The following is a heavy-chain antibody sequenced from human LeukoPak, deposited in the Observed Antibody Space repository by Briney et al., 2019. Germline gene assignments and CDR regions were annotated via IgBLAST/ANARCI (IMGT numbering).Heavy chain of an antibody. J-gene: IGHJ4*02. CDR2: ISSSSSYI. D-gene: IGHD1-26*01. V-gene: IGHV3-21*01. CDR1: GFTFSSYS. CDR3: ASEHSGNYYRPFDY. Sequence: PGGSLRLSCAASGFTFSSYSMNWVRQAPGKGLEWVSSISSSSSYIYYADSVKGRFTISRDNAKNSLYLQMNSLRAADTAVYYCASEHSGNYYRPFDYWGQGTLVTVSS.